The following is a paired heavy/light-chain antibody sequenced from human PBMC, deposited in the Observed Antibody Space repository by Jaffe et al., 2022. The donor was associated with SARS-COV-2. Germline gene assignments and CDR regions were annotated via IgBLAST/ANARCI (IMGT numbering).Light chain of an antibody. V-gene: IGLV1-51*01. CDR3: GTWDSSLSAVV. CDR2: DNN. J-gene: IGLJ2*01. CDR1: SSNIGNNY. Sequence: QSVLTQPPSVSAAPGQKVTISCSGSSSNIGNNYVSWYQQLPGTAPRLLIYDNNKRPSGIPDRFSGSKSGTSATLGITGLQTGDEADYYCGTWDSSLSAVVFGGGTKLTVL.
Heavy chain of an antibody. CDR1: GFTFSDYY. V-gene: IGHV3-11*01. J-gene: IGHJ4*02. D-gene: IGHD3-22*01. CDR2: ISSSGTTI. CDR3: ACQMYYYDSSAYDY. Sequence: QVQLVESGGGLVKPGGSLRLSCAASGFTFSDYYMSWIRQAPGKGLEWVSYISSSGTTIYYADSVKGRFTISRDNAKNLLYLQMNSLRAEDTAVYYCACQMYYYDSSAYDYWGQGTLVTVSS.